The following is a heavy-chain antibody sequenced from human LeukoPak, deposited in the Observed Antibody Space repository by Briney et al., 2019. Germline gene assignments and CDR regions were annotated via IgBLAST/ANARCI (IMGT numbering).Heavy chain of an antibody. V-gene: IGHV3-30*18. CDR3: AKIAHYDRCDYLDY. Sequence: PGRSLRLSCAASGFTFSSYGMHWVRQAPGKGLEWVAVISYDGSNKYYADSVKGRFTISRDNSKNTLYLQMNSLRAEDTALYYCAKIAHYDRCDYLDYWGQGTLVTVSS. CDR1: GFTFSSYG. CDR2: ISYDGSNK. J-gene: IGHJ4*02. D-gene: IGHD3-22*01.